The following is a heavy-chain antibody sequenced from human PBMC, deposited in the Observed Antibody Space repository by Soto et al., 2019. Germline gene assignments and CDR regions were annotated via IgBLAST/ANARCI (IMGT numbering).Heavy chain of an antibody. V-gene: IGHV3-11*01. D-gene: IGHD1-7*01. J-gene: IGHJ4*02. CDR1: GFTFSDYY. Sequence: GGSLRLSCAASGFTFSDYYMNWIRQAPGKGLEWVSYISSSGTTIFYADSLRGRFTISRDNAKKSLYLQMNSLRGEDTAVYYCAREPSNWNYCFDYWGQGTLVTVSS. CDR3: AREPSNWNYCFDY. CDR2: ISSSGTTI.